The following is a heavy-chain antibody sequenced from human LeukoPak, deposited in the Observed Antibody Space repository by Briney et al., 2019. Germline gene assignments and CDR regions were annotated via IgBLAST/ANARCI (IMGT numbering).Heavy chain of an antibody. D-gene: IGHD1-26*01. J-gene: IGHJ6*03. CDR3: ARDPGTYYYYYMDV. V-gene: IGHV4-59*02. Sequence: SETLSLTCTVSGGSVSSYYWSWIRQPPGKGLEWIAYISYTESTKYNPSLQSRVTISVDTSKNQFSLKLSSVTAADTAVYYCARDPGTYYYYYMDVWGEGTTVTVSS. CDR1: GGSVSSYY. CDR2: ISYTEST.